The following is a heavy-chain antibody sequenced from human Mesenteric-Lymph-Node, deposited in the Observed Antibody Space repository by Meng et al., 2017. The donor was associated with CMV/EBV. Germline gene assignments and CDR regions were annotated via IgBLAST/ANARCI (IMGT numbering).Heavy chain of an antibody. V-gene: IGHV1-2*02. Sequence: ASVKVSCKASGYTFTGYYMHWVRQAPRQGLEWMGWINPNSGGTNYAQKFQGRVTMTRDTSISTAYMELSRLRSDDTAVYYCARSLLVGARWGSGYWGQGTLVTVSS. CDR2: INPNSGGT. D-gene: IGHD1-26*01. J-gene: IGHJ4*02. CDR1: GYTFTGYY. CDR3: ARSLLVGARWGSGY.